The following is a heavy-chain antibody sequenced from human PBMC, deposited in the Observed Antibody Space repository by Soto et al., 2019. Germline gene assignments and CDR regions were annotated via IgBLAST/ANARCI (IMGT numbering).Heavy chain of an antibody. J-gene: IGHJ6*01. Sequence: PGASLKISCKVSGYSFTSYWIDWVRQMHGKGLEWMGTVYAGDSDTRYSPSFQGQVSISADKSISNAYLQWISLTASDTAMYDCARLEASGCYYSDYHYCIDVCEQGSKVTVSS. CDR1: GYSFTSYW. CDR3: ARLEASGCYYSDYHYCIDV. D-gene: IGHD3-22*01. CDR2: VYAGDSDT. V-gene: IGHV5-51*01.